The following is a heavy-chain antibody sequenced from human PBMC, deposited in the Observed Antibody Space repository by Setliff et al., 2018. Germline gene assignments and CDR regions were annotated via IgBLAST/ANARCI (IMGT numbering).Heavy chain of an antibody. J-gene: IGHJ4*02. Sequence: SETLSLTCTVSGGSISSSSHYWGWIRRPPGKGLEWIGSIYYTGSTYYNPSLKSRVTMSVDTSKRQFSLKLGSATAADTAVYYCARDMGQPYYFESWGRGTLVTVSS. CDR1: GGSISSSSHY. CDR2: IYYTGST. D-gene: IGHD1-1*01. V-gene: IGHV4-39*07. CDR3: ARDMGQPYYFES.